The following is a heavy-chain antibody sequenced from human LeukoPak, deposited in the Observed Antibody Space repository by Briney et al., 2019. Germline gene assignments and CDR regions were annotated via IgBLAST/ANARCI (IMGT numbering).Heavy chain of an antibody. CDR3: ARDYGSGSYYKGNFDY. D-gene: IGHD3-10*01. Sequence: GGSLRLSCAASGFTVSSYSMNWVRQAPGKGLEWVAVIWFDGSFKYYADSVKGRFTISRDNSKNTLYMQMSSLRAEDTAVYYCARDYGSGSYYKGNFDYWGQGTLVTVSS. J-gene: IGHJ4*02. CDR2: IWFDGSFK. V-gene: IGHV3-33*08. CDR1: GFTVSSYS.